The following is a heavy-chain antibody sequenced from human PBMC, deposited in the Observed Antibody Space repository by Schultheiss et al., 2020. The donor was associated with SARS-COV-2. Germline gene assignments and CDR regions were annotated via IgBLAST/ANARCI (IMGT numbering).Heavy chain of an antibody. J-gene: IGHJ4*02. CDR2: IKSKTDGGTT. Sequence: GGSLRLSCAASGFTFSGSAMHWVRQASGKGLEWVGRIKSKTDGGTTDYAAPVKGRFTISRDDSKNTLYLQMNSLKTEDTAVYYCTTDQGQHDFWSGYYPPFDYWGQGTLVTVSS. CDR3: TTDQGQHDFWSGYYPPFDY. CDR1: GFTFSGSA. D-gene: IGHD3-3*01. V-gene: IGHV3-15*01.